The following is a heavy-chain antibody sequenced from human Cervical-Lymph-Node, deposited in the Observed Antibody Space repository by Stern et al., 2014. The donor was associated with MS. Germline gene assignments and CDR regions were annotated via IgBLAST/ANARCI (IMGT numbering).Heavy chain of an antibody. V-gene: IGHV3-33*01. J-gene: IGHJ3*02. CDR3: ARTSSSWEDYDAFDI. D-gene: IGHD6-13*01. CDR2: IWYDGSNK. Sequence: QVQLVESGGGVVQPGRSLRLSCAASGFTFSNYGMHWVRQAPGKGLEWVAVIWYDGSNKYYADSVKGRFTISRDNSKNTLYMQMNSLRAEDTAVYYCARTSSSWEDYDAFDIWGQGTMVTVSS. CDR1: GFTFSNYG.